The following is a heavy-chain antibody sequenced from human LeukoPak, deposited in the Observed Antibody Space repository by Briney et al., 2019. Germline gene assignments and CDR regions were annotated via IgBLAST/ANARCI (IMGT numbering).Heavy chain of an antibody. CDR2: ISGSGGST. D-gene: IGHD3-10*01. CDR3: AKNWRFGELLW. CDR1: GFTFSSYA. J-gene: IGHJ4*02. V-gene: IGHV3-23*01. Sequence: GGSLRLSCAASGFTFSSYAMSWVRQAPGKGLEWVSAISGSGGSTYYADSVKGRFTISKDNSKNTLYLQMNSLRAEDTAVYYCAKNWRFGELLWWGQRTLVTVSS.